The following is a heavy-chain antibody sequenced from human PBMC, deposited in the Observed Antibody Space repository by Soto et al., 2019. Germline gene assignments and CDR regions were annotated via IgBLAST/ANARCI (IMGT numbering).Heavy chain of an antibody. J-gene: IGHJ6*02. CDR1: GGTFSSCA. V-gene: IGHV1-69*01. CDR2: IIPIFGTA. CDR3: GAYAAAAGLKTYYYYGMDV. Sequence: QVQLVQSGAEVKKPGSSVKVSCNASGGTFSSCAISWVRQAPGQGLEWMGGIIPIFGTANYAQKFQGRVTITADESTSTAYMELSSLISEDTAVYYCGAYAAAAGLKTYYYYGMDVWGQGTTVTVSS. D-gene: IGHD6-13*01.